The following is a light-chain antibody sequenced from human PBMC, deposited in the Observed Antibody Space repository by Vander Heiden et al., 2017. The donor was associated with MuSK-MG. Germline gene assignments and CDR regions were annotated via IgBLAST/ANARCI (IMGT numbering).Light chain of an antibody. CDR1: QSVSSY. CDR3: QQRSSWPS. Sequence: EIVLTQSPATLSLSPGERATLSCRARQSVSSYLAWYQQKPGQAPRLLIYDASNRATGVPARFSGSGSGTDFTLTISSLEPEDFAVYYCQQRSSWPSFGGGTKVEIK. J-gene: IGKJ4*01. V-gene: IGKV3-11*01. CDR2: DAS.